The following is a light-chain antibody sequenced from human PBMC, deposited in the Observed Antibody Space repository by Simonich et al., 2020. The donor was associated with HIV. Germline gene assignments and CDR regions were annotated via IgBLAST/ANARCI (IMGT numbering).Light chain of an antibody. CDR3: QQYGSSPPMVL. Sequence: EIVLTQSPGTLSLSPGERATLSCRASQRVSSSYLAWYQQKPGPAPRPLIYGASSRATGIPDRFSGSGSGTDFTLTISRLEPEDFAVYYCQQYGSSPPMVLFGQGTKVEIK. J-gene: IGKJ1*01. V-gene: IGKV3-20*01. CDR2: GAS. CDR1: QRVSSSY.